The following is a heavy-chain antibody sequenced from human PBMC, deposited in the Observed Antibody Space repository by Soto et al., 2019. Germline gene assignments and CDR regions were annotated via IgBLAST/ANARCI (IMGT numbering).Heavy chain of an antibody. Sequence: QVQLVESGGGVVQPGRSLRLSCAASGFTFSSYGMHWVRQAPGKGLEWVAVISYDGSNKYYADSVKGRFTISRDNSKNTLYLQMNSLRAGDTAVYYWAKGSTAMTYFDYWGQGNLVTVSS. D-gene: IGHD5-18*01. CDR2: ISYDGSNK. J-gene: IGHJ4*02. V-gene: IGHV3-30*18. CDR1: GFTFSSYG. CDR3: AKGSTAMTYFDY.